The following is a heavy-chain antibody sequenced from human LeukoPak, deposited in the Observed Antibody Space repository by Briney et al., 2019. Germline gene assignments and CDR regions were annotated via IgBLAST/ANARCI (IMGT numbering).Heavy chain of an antibody. CDR2: ISYDGSNK. D-gene: IGHD2-2*01. CDR3: AREDRVVVPAAMRFDP. CDR1: GFTFSSYA. J-gene: IGHJ5*02. V-gene: IGHV3-30-3*01. Sequence: PGGSLRLSCAASGFTFSSYATHWVRQAPGKGLERVAVISYDGSNKYYADSVKGRFTISRDNSKNTLYLQMNSLRAEDTAVYYCAREDRVVVPAAMRFDPWGQGTLVTVSS.